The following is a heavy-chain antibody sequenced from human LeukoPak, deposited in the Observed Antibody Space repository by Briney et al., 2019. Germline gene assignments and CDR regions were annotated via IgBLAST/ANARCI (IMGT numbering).Heavy chain of an antibody. D-gene: IGHD6-13*01. Sequence: PSETLSLTCAVYGGSFSGYYWSWIRQPPGKGLEWIGEINHSGSTNYNPSLKSRVTISVDTSKNQFSLKLSSVTAADTAVYYCARGSRRQQLVRRAGAFDYWGQGTLVTVSS. CDR2: INHSGST. V-gene: IGHV4-34*01. CDR3: ARGSRRQQLVRRAGAFDY. CDR1: GGSFSGYY. J-gene: IGHJ4*02.